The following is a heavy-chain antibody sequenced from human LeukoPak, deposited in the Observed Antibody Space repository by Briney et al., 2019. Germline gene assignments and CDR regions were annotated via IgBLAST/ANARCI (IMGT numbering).Heavy chain of an antibody. CDR3: ARSVLWFGEFHFDY. Sequence: GGSLRLSCAASGFIFSSYGMHWVRQAPGKGLEWVTFIRYDGINKYYADSVKGRFTISRDNAKNSLYLQMNSLRAEDTAVYYCARSVLWFGEFHFDYWGQGTLVTVSS. V-gene: IGHV3-30*02. CDR2: IRYDGINK. CDR1: GFIFSSYG. J-gene: IGHJ4*02. D-gene: IGHD3-10*01.